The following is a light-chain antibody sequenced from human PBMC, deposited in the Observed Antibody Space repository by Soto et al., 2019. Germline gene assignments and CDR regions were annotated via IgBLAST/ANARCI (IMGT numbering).Light chain of an antibody. Sequence: EIVLTQSPGTLSLSPGERATLSCRASQSVSSSYLAWYQQKPGQAPRLLIYGASSRATGIPDRFSGSGSGTDFTLTISRLEPEDFAVYYRQQYGSSPCTIGLGTKLDIK. CDR2: GAS. CDR3: QQYGSSPCT. V-gene: IGKV3-20*01. CDR1: QSVSSSY. J-gene: IGKJ1*01.